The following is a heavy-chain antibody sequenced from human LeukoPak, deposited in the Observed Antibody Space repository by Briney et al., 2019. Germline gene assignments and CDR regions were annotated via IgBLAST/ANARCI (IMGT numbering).Heavy chain of an antibody. CDR3: ARFSRHYYDSSGYYQTFDY. CDR1: GYTFTSYY. V-gene: IGHV1-46*01. D-gene: IGHD3-22*01. Sequence: ASVKVSCKASGYTFTSYYMHWVRQAPGQGLEWMGIINPSGGSTSYAQKFQGRVTMTRDTSTSTVYMELSSLRSEDTAVYYCARFSRHYYDSSGYYQTFDYWGQGTLVTVSS. J-gene: IGHJ4*02. CDR2: INPSGGST.